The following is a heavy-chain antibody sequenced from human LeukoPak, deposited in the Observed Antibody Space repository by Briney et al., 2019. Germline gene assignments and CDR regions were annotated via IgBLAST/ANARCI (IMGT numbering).Heavy chain of an antibody. CDR3: ARLMTSFRAFDI. CDR2: IYYSGST. V-gene: IGHV4-30-4*01. J-gene: IGHJ3*02. Sequence: PTQTLSLTCTVSGGSISSGDYYWSWIRQPPGKGLEWIGYIYYSGSTYYNPSLKSRVTISVDTSKNQFSLKLTSVTAADTAMYYCARLMTSFRAFDIWGHGTMVTVSS. D-gene: IGHD2-8*01. CDR1: GGSISSGDYY.